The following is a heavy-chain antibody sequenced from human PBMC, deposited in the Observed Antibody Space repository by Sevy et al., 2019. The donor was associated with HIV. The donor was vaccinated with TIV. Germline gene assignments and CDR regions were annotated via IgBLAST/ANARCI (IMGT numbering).Heavy chain of an antibody. D-gene: IGHD5-18*01. CDR3: AKTYADTTMDLYYYDS. Sequence: GGSLRLSCAASGLTFSTYGMHWVHQAPGKGLEWVALISGDGSNTYYVGSVTGRFTISRDNSKNTLYLQMNSLRADDTAMYYCAKTYADTTMDLYYYDSWGQGTLVTVSS. CDR2: ISGDGSNT. J-gene: IGHJ4*02. CDR1: GLTFSTYG. V-gene: IGHV3-30*18.